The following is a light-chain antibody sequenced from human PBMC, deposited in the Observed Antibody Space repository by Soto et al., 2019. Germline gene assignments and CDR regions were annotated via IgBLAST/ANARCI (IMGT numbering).Light chain of an antibody. CDR3: SSYAGNNLLV. J-gene: IGLJ2*01. CDR1: SSDVGGYNY. Sequence: QSVLTQPPSASGSPGQSVTISCTGTSSDVGGYNYVSWYQQHPGKAPRLMIYEVNKRPSGVPYRFSGPKSGNTASLTVSGLQADDEAVYYCSSYAGNNLLVFGGGTKLTVL. CDR2: EVN. V-gene: IGLV2-8*01.